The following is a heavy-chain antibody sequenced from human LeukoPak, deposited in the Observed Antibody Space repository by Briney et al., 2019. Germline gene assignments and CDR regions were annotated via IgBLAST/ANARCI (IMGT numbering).Heavy chain of an antibody. CDR1: GFTFSSYA. Sequence: GGSLRLSCAASGFTFSSYAMHWVRQAPGKGLEWVAVISYDGSNKYYADSVKGRFTISRDNSKNTLYLQMNSLRAEDTAVYYCARDRGLRYFDWLEDYWGQGTLVTVSS. D-gene: IGHD3-9*01. CDR3: ARDRGLRYFDWLEDY. CDR2: ISYDGSNK. J-gene: IGHJ4*02. V-gene: IGHV3-30*04.